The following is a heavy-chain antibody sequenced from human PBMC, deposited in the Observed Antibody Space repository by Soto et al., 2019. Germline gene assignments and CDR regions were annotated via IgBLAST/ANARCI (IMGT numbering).Heavy chain of an antibody. CDR3: ARRGAWELLRVYYYGMDV. Sequence: QVQLVQSGAEVKKPGASVKVSCKASGYTFTSYGISWVRQAPGQGLEWMGWISAYNGNTNYEQKLQGRVTMTTDTSTSTAYMELRILRSDDTVVYYCARRGAWELLRVYYYGMDVWGQGTTVTVSS. J-gene: IGHJ6*02. V-gene: IGHV1-18*01. CDR1: GYTFTSYG. CDR2: ISAYNGNT. D-gene: IGHD1-26*01.